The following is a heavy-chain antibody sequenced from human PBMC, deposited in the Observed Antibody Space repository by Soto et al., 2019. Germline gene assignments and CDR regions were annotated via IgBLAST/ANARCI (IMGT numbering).Heavy chain of an antibody. CDR1: GGSISSSSYY. J-gene: IGHJ6*02. Sequence: SETLSLTCPVSGGSISSSSYYWGWIRQPPGKGLEWIGSIYYSGSTYYNPSLKSRVTISVDTSKKQFSLKLSSVTAADTAVYYCASPGIAAAGTGYYYYYGMDVWGQGTTVNVSS. CDR3: ASPGIAAAGTGYYYYYGMDV. D-gene: IGHD6-13*01. CDR2: IYYSGST. V-gene: IGHV4-39*01.